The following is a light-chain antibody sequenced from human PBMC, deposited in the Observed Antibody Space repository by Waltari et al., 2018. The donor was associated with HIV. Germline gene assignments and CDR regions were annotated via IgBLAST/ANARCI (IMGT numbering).Light chain of an antibody. V-gene: IGKV1-9*01. CDR2: AAS. CDR1: QGISSY. Sequence: DIQLTQSPSFLSASVGDRVTITCRASQGISSYLAWYQQEPGKAPKLLIYAASTLQSGVPSRFSGSGSGTEFTLTISSLQPEDFATYYCQQLKSYPITFGQGTRLEIK. J-gene: IGKJ5*01. CDR3: QQLKSYPIT.